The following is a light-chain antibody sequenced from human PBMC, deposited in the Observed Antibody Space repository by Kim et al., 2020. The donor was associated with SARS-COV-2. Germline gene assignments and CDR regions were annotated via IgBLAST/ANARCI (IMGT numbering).Light chain of an antibody. CDR3: QQRGNWPLT. V-gene: IGKV3-11*01. Sequence: LPPGESATLSCRASQSVSSYLAWYQQKPGQAPRLLIYDASNRATGIPARFSGSGSGTDFTLTIGSLEPEDFAVYYCQQRGNWPLTFGGGTKVDIK. J-gene: IGKJ4*01. CDR1: QSVSSY. CDR2: DAS.